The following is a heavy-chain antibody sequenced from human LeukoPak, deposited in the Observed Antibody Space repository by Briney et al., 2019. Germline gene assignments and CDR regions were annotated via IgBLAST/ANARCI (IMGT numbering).Heavy chain of an antibody. CDR2: VSSSSSTI. CDR3: ARGPNSNWSGLDF. Sequence: GGSLRLSCAASGFTFSSYSMNWVRQAPGKGLEWVSYVSSSSSTIYYADSVKGRFTVSRDNAKNTLYLQVNNLRAEDTAVYYCARGPNSNWSGLDFWGQGTLLTVSS. J-gene: IGHJ4*02. D-gene: IGHD6-6*01. CDR1: GFTFSSYS. V-gene: IGHV3-48*04.